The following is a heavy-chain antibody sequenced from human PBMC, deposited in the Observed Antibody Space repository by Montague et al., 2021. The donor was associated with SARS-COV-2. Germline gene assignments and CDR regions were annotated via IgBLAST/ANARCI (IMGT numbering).Heavy chain of an antibody. D-gene: IGHD3-10*01. J-gene: IGHJ4*02. CDR2: IYSSGSP. CDR3: ARGSGSFYNPFDC. CDR1: GGSITRGYC. V-gene: IGHV4-30-4*08. Sequence: TLSLTCTVSGGSITRGYCWSWLRQAPGQGLEWIGNIYSSGSPDINPSLKSRITMSVDTSQNEFSLNMRSVTAADTAVYYCARGSGSFYNPFDCWGQGTLVTVSS.